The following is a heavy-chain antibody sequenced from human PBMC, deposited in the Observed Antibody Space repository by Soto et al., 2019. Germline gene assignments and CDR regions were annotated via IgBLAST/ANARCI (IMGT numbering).Heavy chain of an antibody. CDR2: IYPDDSDA. CDR3: ARHSHGASYHSAFDI. Sequence: GESLKISCKGSGYSFPNYWIGWVRQMPGKGLEWMGIIYPDDSDARYSPSFQGQVTISADKSITTAYLQWSSLKASDTAMYYCARHSHGASYHSAFDIWGQGTMVTVSS. CDR1: GYSFPNYW. V-gene: IGHV5-51*01. D-gene: IGHD2-8*01. J-gene: IGHJ3*02.